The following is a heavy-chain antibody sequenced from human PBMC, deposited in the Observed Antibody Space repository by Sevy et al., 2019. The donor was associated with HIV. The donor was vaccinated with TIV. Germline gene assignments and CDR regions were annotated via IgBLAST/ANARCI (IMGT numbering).Heavy chain of an antibody. Sequence: GGSLRLSCAASGFTLSSYSMNWVRQAPGKGLEWVSSISSSSSYIYYADSVKGRFTISRDNAKNSLYLQINSLRAEDTALYYCARDQACISTGCSLLIYYGMDVWGQGPTVTVSS. D-gene: IGHD2-2*01. V-gene: IGHV3-21*01. CDR1: GFTLSSYS. J-gene: IGHJ6*02. CDR3: ARDQACISTGCSLLIYYGMDV. CDR2: ISSSSSYI.